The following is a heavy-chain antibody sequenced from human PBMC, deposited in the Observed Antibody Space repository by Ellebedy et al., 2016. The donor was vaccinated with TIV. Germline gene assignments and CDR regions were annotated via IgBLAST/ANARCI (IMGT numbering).Heavy chain of an antibody. Sequence: ASVKVSCXASGYTFTTFEINWVRQATGQGLEWMGWMNPKSGNTGYAQKFQGRVTMIRDTSTSTAYMELSSLRSEDTAIYYCVRLIREPCWGQGTQVTVSS. CDR2: MNPKSGNT. V-gene: IGHV1-8*01. D-gene: IGHD1-14*01. J-gene: IGHJ4*02. CDR1: GYTFTTFE. CDR3: VRLIREPC.